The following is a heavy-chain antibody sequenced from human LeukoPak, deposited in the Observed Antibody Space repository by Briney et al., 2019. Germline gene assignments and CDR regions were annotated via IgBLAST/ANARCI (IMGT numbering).Heavy chain of an antibody. D-gene: IGHD6-19*01. Sequence: GGSLRLSCAASGFTFSSYAMSWVRQAPGKGLEWVSAISGSGGSTYYADSVKGRFTISRDNSKNTLYLQMDSLRAEDTAVYYCAKQEVAGTGGHNWFDPWGQGTLVTVSS. J-gene: IGHJ5*02. CDR1: GFTFSSYA. CDR2: ISGSGGST. CDR3: AKQEVAGTGGHNWFDP. V-gene: IGHV3-23*01.